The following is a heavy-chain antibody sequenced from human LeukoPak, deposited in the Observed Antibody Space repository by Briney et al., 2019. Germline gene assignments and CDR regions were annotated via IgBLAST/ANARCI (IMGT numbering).Heavy chain of an antibody. CDR3: AREWGDIVVVPAAGEAFDI. CDR2: ISSSSSYI. V-gene: IGHV3-21*01. D-gene: IGHD2-2*01. J-gene: IGHJ3*02. CDR1: GFTFSSYS. Sequence: GGSLRLSCAASGFTFSSYSMNWVRQAPEKGLEWVSSISSSSSYIYYADSVKGRFTISRDNAKNSLYLQMNSLRAEDTAVYYCAREWGDIVVVPAAGEAFDIWGQGTMITVSS.